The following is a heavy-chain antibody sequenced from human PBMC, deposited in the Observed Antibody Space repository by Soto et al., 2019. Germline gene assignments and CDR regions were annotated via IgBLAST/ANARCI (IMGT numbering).Heavy chain of an antibody. CDR3: ARIKWGLDYYSGMDV. CDR1: GYTFSDYF. V-gene: IGHV1-2*02. D-gene: IGHD1-26*01. CDR2: INPKTAAT. Sequence: QVQLVQSGAEVRKSGASVKVSCKASGYTFSDYFIQWLRQAPGQGLEWVAWINPKTAATNYAKKFQDRVTVTSDTSFSTAYLELTRLRPDDPALYYCARIKWGLDYYSGMDVWGQGTAVSVSS. J-gene: IGHJ6*02.